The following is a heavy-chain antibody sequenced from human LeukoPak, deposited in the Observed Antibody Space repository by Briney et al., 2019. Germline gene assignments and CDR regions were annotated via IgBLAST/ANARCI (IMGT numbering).Heavy chain of an antibody. D-gene: IGHD5-18*01. CDR3: AREGSYCYRNFDY. CDR2: ISAYNGNT. CDR1: GYTFTSYG. V-gene: IGHV1-18*01. Sequence: ASVKLSRKASGYTFTSYGISWVRQAHGQGLEWVGWISAYNGNTNYTQKLQGRVTMTKDTSTSTAYMELRSLRSDDTAVYYCAREGSYCYRNFDYWGEGTLVTPSS. J-gene: IGHJ4*02.